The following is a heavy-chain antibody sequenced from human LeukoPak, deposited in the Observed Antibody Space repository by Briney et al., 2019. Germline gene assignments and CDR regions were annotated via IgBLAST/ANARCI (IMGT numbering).Heavy chain of an antibody. CDR2: ISSSSSYI. J-gene: IGHJ6*02. D-gene: IGHD1-26*01. CDR3: ARDPTTENGMDV. Sequence: GGSLRLSCAASGFTFSSYSMNWVRQAPGKGLEWVSSISSSSSYIYYADSVKGRFTISRDNAKNSLYLQMNSLRAEDTAVYYCARDPTTENGMDVWGQGTTVTVSS. V-gene: IGHV3-21*01. CDR1: GFTFSSYS.